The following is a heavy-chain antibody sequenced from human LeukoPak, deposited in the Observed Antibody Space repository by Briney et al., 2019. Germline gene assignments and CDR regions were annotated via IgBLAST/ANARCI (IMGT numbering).Heavy chain of an antibody. CDR1: GFTFSSYW. Sequence: PGGSLRLSCAASGFTFSSYWMSWVRQAPGKGLEWVANIKEDGSQKYYVDSVRGRFTISRDNAKNSVFLQMNSLRAEDTAVYYCARSLWPEDYWGQGTLVTVSS. CDR2: IKEDGSQK. J-gene: IGHJ4*02. D-gene: IGHD2-21*01. V-gene: IGHV3-7*01. CDR3: ARSLWPEDY.